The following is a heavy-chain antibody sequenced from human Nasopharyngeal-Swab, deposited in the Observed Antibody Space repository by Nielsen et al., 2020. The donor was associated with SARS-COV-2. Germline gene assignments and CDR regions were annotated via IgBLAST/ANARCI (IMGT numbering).Heavy chain of an antibody. D-gene: IGHD6-19*01. CDR2: IIPIFGTA. CDR3: ARGDIIAVAGTGYYYYYYMDV. Sequence: SVKVSCKASGGTFSSYAISWVRQAPGQGLEWRGGIIPIFGTANYAQKFQGRVTITADESTSTAYMELSSLRSEDTAVYYCARGDIIAVAGTGYYYYYYMDVWGKGTTVTVSS. V-gene: IGHV1-69*13. CDR1: GGTFSSYA. J-gene: IGHJ6*03.